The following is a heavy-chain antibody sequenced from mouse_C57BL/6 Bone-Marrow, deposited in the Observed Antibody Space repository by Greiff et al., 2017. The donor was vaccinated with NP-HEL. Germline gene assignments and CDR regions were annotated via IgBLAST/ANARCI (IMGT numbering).Heavy chain of an antibody. D-gene: IGHD6-1*01. CDR3: TTGLCRDY. V-gene: IGHV14-4*01. CDR1: GFNIKDDY. Sequence: VQLQQSGAELVRPGASVKLSCTASGFNIKDDYMHWVKQRPEQGLEWIGWIDPENGDTEYASKFQGKATITADTSSNTAYLQLSSLTSEDTAVYYCTTGLCRDYWGQGTTLTVSS. CDR2: IDPENGDT. J-gene: IGHJ2*01.